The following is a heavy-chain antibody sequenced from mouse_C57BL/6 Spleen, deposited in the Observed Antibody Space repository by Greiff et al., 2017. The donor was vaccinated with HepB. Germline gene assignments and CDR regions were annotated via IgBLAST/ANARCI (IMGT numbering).Heavy chain of an antibody. D-gene: IGHD4-1*01. Sequence: EVKLVESGPVLVKPGASVKMSCKASGYTFTDYYMNWVKQSHGKSLEWIGVINPYNGGTSYNQKFKGKATLTVDKSSSTAYMELNSLTSEDSAVYYCARGGAGTGYYAMDYWGQGTSVTVSS. CDR1: GYTFTDYY. V-gene: IGHV1-19*01. J-gene: IGHJ4*01. CDR3: ARGGAGTGYYAMDY. CDR2: INPYNGGT.